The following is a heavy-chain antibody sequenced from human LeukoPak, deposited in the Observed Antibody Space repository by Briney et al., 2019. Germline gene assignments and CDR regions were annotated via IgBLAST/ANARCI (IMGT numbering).Heavy chain of an antibody. CDR3: ARLDCSGGACYPRRDYYYSQNMDV. CDR2: IYPGDSAT. Sequence: GESLKISCKGSGYSFTDYWIGWVRQMPGKGLEWMGIIYPGDSATTYSPSFQGQVTISADKSISTAFLQWSSLKASDTAMYYCARLDCSGGACYPRRDYYYSQNMDVSGQGTTVIASS. J-gene: IGHJ6*02. CDR1: GYSFTDYW. V-gene: IGHV5-51*01. D-gene: IGHD2-15*01.